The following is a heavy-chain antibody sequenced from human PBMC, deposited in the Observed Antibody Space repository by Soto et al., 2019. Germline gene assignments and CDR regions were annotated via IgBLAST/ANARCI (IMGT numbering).Heavy chain of an antibody. Sequence: PGGSLRLSCAASGFTFSSYAMSWVRQAPGKGLEWVSAISGSGGSTYYADSVKGRFTISRDNSKNTLYLQMNSLRAEDTAVYYCAKDRIVVVPAYYYGMDVWGQGTTVTVSS. J-gene: IGHJ6*02. CDR3: AKDRIVVVPAYYYGMDV. CDR2: ISGSGGST. D-gene: IGHD2-2*01. CDR1: GFTFSSYA. V-gene: IGHV3-23*01.